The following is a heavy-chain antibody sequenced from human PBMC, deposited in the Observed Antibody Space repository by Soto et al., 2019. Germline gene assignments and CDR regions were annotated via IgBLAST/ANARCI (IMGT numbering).Heavy chain of an antibody. Sequence: QGLSLTCGISGDWVSSDSGAWSFFRQSRSSGLVWLGRTYYRLKWCNDYAVWVERRITMNPDTSKCQFYLPPNSVTPEDAAVYYCARGSIAVAGGLVGFDYWGQGTLVTVSS. CDR3: ARGSIAVAGGLVGFDY. CDR1: GDWVSSDSGA. CDR2: TYYRLKWCN. J-gene: IGHJ4*02. D-gene: IGHD6-19*01. V-gene: IGHV6-1*01.